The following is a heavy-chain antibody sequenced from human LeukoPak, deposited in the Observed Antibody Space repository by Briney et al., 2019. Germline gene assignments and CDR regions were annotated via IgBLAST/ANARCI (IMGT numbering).Heavy chain of an antibody. J-gene: IGHJ4*02. CDR1: RFIFSSYW. D-gene: IGHD6-19*01. V-gene: IGHV3-7*01. CDR3: ARSTGWYPFPDY. Sequence: PGGSLRLSCTASRFIFSSYWMTWVRQAPGKGLEWVASINQDGSEKYYVDSVKGRFTISRDNPKNSLYLQMISLRAEDTAVYYCARSTGWYPFPDYWGQGTLVTVSS. CDR2: INQDGSEK.